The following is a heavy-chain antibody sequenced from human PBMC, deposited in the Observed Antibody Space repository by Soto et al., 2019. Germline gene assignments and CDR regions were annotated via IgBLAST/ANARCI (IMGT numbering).Heavy chain of an antibody. V-gene: IGHV1-69*06. CDR3: ARGKGTYYYYYGMDV. CDR1: GGTFSSYA. CDR2: IIPIFGTA. J-gene: IGHJ6*02. Sequence: GASVKVSCKASGGTFSSYAISWVRQAPGQGLEWMGGIIPIFGTANYAQKFQGRVTITADTSTSTAYMELSSLRSEDTAVYYCARGKGTYYYYYGMDVWGQGTTVTVSS.